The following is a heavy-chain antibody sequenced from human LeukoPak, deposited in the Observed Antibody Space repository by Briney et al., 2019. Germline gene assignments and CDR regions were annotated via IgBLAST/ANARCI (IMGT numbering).Heavy chain of an antibody. CDR1: GFTVSSNY. J-gene: IGHJ3*02. Sequence: GGSLRLSCAASGFTVSSNYMSWVRQAPGKGLKWVSVIYSGGSTYYADSVKGRFTISRDNSKNTLYLQMNSLRAEDTAVYYCARDLAAALDXXXXXXXXXXXXGXASAPTFLYI. CDR2: IYSGGST. D-gene: IGHD2-15*01. CDR3: ARDLAAALDXXXXXXXXXXXXGXASAPTFLYI. V-gene: IGHV3-66*01.